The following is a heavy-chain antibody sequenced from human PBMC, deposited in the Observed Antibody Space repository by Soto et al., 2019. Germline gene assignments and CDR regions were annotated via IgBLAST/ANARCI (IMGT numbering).Heavy chain of an antibody. CDR2: ISNYNGIT. D-gene: IGHD3-10*01. V-gene: IGHV1-18*01. Sequence: VQWVQSGAEVKKPGASVKVSCEASGYIFTSYGISWVRQAPGEGLEWMGWISNYNGITNYAQKVQGRVTMTTDRSTSTAYMELRSLRSDDTAVYYCAESMGGSGTYVSWGQGTLVTVSS. J-gene: IGHJ4*02. CDR3: AESMGGSGTYVS. CDR1: GYIFTSYG.